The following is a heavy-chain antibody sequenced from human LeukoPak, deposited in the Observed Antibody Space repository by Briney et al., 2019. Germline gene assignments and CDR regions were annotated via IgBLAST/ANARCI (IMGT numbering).Heavy chain of an antibody. CDR1: GYTFTSYA. V-gene: IGHV1-69*13. J-gene: IGHJ6*02. Sequence: ASVKVSCKASGYTFTSYAISWVRQAPGQGLEWMGGIIPIFGTANYAQKFQGRVTITADESTSTAYMELSSLRSEDTAVYYCARVGITMVRGVPQHYYYYGMDVWGQGTTVTVSS. CDR3: ARVGITMVRGVPQHYYYYGMDV. D-gene: IGHD3-10*01. CDR2: IIPIFGTA.